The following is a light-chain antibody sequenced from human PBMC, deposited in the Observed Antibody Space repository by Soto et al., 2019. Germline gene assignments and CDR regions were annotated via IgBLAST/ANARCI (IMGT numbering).Light chain of an antibody. V-gene: IGLV2-18*02. CDR3: SSYTSSSTRV. CDR1: SSDVGSYNR. Sequence: QSALTQPPSVSGSPGQSVTISCTGTSSDVGSYNRVSWYQQPPGTAPKLMIYEVSNRPSGVPDRFSGSKSGNKASLTISGLQAEDEADYYCSSYTSSSTRVFGTGTKVTVL. CDR2: EVS. J-gene: IGLJ1*01.